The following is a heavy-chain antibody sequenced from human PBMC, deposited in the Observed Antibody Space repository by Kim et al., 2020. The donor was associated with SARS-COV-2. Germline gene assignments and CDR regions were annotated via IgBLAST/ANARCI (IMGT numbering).Heavy chain of an antibody. CDR2: ISGNGHY. Sequence: GGSLRLSCVASGMTVNDDYMSWLRQSPGRGLEWLSYISGNGHYIRYADSVKGRFTISRDNANHSLFLQMNSLTAEDAAVYYCARGLPRLKFEPRGQGTLV. J-gene: IGHJ5*02. CDR3: ARGLPRLKFEP. CDR1: GMTVNDDY. V-gene: IGHV3-11*06. D-gene: IGHD2-21*02.